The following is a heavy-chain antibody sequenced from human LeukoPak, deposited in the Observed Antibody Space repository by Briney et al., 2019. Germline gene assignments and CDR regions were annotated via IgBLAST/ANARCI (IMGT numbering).Heavy chain of an antibody. J-gene: IGHJ4*02. CDR2: ISYDGSNK. V-gene: IGHV3-30*04. CDR3: ARGLAGDYLYYFDY. D-gene: IGHD4-17*01. CDR1: GFTFSSYA. Sequence: GGSLRLSCAASGFTFSSYAMHWVRQAPGKGLEWVAVISYDGSNKYYADSVKGRFTISRDNSKNTLYLQMNSLRAEDTAVYYCARGLAGDYLYYFDYWGQGTLVTVSS.